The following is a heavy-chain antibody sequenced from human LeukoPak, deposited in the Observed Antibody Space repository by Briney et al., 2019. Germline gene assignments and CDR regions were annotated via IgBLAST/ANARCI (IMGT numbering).Heavy chain of an antibody. CDR3: AELGITMIGGV. D-gene: IGHD3-10*02. CDR2: IDSDGSSI. J-gene: IGHJ6*04. CDR1: GFTFSSYW. V-gene: IGHV3-74*01. Sequence: GGSLRLSCAASGFTFSSYWMHWVRQAPGKGLVWVSRIDSDGSSISYADSVKGRFTISRDNAKNSLYLQMNSLRAEDTAVYYCAELGITMIGGVWGKGTTVTISS.